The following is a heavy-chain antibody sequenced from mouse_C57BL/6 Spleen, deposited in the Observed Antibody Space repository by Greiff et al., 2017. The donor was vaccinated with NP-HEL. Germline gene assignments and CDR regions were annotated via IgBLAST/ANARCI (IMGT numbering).Heavy chain of an antibody. CDR3: ARSTYYSNYGAMDY. V-gene: IGHV1-39*01. J-gene: IGHJ4*01. CDR1: GYSFTDYN. D-gene: IGHD2-5*01. Sequence: EVKLMESGPELVKPGASVKISCKASGYSFTDYNMNWVKQSNGKSLEWIGVINPNYGTTSYNQKFKGKATLTVDQSSSTAYMQLNSLTSEDSAVYYCARSTYYSNYGAMDYWGQGTSVTVSS. CDR2: INPNYGTT.